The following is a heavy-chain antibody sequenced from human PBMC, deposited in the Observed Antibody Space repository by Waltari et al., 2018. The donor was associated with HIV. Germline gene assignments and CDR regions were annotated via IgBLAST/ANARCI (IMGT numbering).Heavy chain of an antibody. CDR2: ISGRGGGT. V-gene: IGHV3-23*01. D-gene: IGHD1-26*01. J-gene: IGHJ4*02. Sequence: EVQLLESGGGLVQPGGSLRLSCAASGFAFSSYAMSWVRQASGKGLEWVSAISGRGGGTNYADSMKGRFTISRDNSKNTLYLQMNSLRAEDTAVYYGAKATYSGSYRAVRGYWGQGTLVTVSS. CDR3: AKATYSGSYRAVRGY. CDR1: GFAFSSYA.